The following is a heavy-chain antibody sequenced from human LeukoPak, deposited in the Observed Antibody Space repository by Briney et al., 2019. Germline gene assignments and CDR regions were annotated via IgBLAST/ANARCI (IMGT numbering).Heavy chain of an antibody. CDR2: ISAYNGNT. Sequence: ASVKVSCKASGYTFTSYGISWVRQAPGQGLEWMGWISAYNGNTNYAQKLQGRVTMTTDTSTSTAYMELRSLRSDDTAVYYCARDRNRWEPTHFDYWGQGTLVTVSS. J-gene: IGHJ4*02. D-gene: IGHD1-26*01. CDR3: ARDRNRWEPTHFDY. CDR1: GYTFTSYG. V-gene: IGHV1-18*01.